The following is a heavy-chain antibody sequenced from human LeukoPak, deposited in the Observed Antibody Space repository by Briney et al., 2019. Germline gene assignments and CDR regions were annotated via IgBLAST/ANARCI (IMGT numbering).Heavy chain of an antibody. CDR2: INSGGSST. J-gene: IGHJ4*02. CDR3: AREYSSGWYFDY. V-gene: IGHV3-74*01. Sequence: PGGSLRLSCAASGFTFSSYWMHWVRQAPGKGLVWVSRINSGGSSTSYADSVKGRFTISRDNAKNTLYLQMNSLRAEDTAVYYCAREYSSGWYFDYWGQGTLVTVSS. D-gene: IGHD6-19*01. CDR1: GFTFSSYW.